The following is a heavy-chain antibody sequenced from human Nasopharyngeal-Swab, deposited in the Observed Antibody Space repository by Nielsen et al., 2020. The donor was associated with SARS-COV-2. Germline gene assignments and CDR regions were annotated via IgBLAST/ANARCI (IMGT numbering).Heavy chain of an antibody. Sequence: SETLSLTCTVSGGSISSYYWSWIRQPPGKGLEWIGYIYYSGSTNYNPSLKSRVTISVDTSKNQFSLKLSSVTAADMAVYYCARIAVAALNDWYFDLWGRGTLVTVSS. CDR1: GGSISSYY. V-gene: IGHV4-59*01. D-gene: IGHD6-19*01. J-gene: IGHJ2*01. CDR2: IYYSGST. CDR3: ARIAVAALNDWYFDL.